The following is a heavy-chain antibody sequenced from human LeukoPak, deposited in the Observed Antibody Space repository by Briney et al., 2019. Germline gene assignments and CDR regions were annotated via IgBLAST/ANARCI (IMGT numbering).Heavy chain of an antibody. V-gene: IGHV4-59*01. CDR1: IGSINFYY. J-gene: IGHJ4*02. D-gene: IGHD1-7*01. CDR3: ARTTGNYGYYFDY. Sequence: SETLSLTCTVSIGSINFYYWSWIRQTPGKGLEWIGYIYYRGSTNYNPSLKSRVTISVDTPKNQFSLNLSSVTAADTAIYYCARTTGNYGYYFDYWGQGAQVTVSS. CDR2: IYYRGST.